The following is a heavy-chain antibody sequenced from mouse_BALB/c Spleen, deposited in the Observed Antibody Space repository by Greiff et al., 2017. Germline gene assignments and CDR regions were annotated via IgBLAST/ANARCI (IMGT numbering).Heavy chain of an antibody. V-gene: IGHV3-8*02. CDR1: GDSITSGY. D-gene: IGHD1-1*01. CDR2: ISYSGST. CDR3: ARFTTVVARAMDY. Sequence: EVKLMESGPSLVKPSQTLSLTCSVTGDSITSGYWNWIRKFPGNKLEYMGYISYSGSTYYNPSLKSRISITRDTSKNQYYLQLNSVTTEDTATYYCARFTTVVARAMDYWGQGTSVTVSS. J-gene: IGHJ4*01.